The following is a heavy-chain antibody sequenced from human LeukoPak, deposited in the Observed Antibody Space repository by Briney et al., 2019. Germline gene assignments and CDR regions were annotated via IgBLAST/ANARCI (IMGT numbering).Heavy chain of an antibody. Sequence: ASVKVSCKASGYTFTGYYMHWVRQAPGQGLEWMGRINPNSGGTNYAQKFQGRVTMTRDTSISTAYMELSRLRSDDAAVYYCASILEWLRDDAFDIWGQGTMVTVSS. CDR1: GYTFTGYY. J-gene: IGHJ3*02. CDR3: ASILEWLRDDAFDI. D-gene: IGHD3-3*01. V-gene: IGHV1-2*06. CDR2: INPNSGGT.